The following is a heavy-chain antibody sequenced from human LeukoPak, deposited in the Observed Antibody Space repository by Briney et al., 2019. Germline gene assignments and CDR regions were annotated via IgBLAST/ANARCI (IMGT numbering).Heavy chain of an antibody. V-gene: IGHV3-9*01. CDR2: ISWNSGSI. Sequence: GGSLRLSCAASGFTFDDYAMHWVRQAPGKGLEWVSGISWNSGSIGYADSVKGRFTISRDNAKNSLYLQMNSLRAEDTALYYCATGFSRVLGELSLSNWGQGTLVTVSS. CDR1: GFTFDDYA. CDR3: ATGFSRVLGELSLSN. D-gene: IGHD3-16*02. J-gene: IGHJ4*02.